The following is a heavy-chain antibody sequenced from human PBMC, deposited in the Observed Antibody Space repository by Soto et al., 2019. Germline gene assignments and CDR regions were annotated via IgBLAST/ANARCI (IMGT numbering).Heavy chain of an antibody. V-gene: IGHV3-48*01. D-gene: IGHD7-27*01. CDR1: GFTFSSYN. CDR2: INSSSSSI. Sequence: EVQLVESGGGLVQPGGSLRLSCTASGFTFSSYNMNWVRQTPGKGLEWVSYINSSSSSIYYADSVKGRFTISRDNAKNSLYPQMNSLKAEDTALYYCARQLGIFRNEAFDVWGHGTMVTVSS. J-gene: IGHJ3*01. CDR3: ARQLGIFRNEAFDV.